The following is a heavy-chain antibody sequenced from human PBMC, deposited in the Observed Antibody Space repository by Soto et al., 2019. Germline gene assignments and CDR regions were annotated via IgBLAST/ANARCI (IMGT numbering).Heavy chain of an antibody. V-gene: IGHV3-7*01. CDR3: ASVKSWAVSP. Sequence: EVQLVESGGGLVQPEGSLRLSCAASGFTFSSYWMSWVRQAPGKGLEWVAHIKQSGSDRYYVDSVRGRFTISRDNAKNSLYLQMNSLRVEDTAMYYCASVKSWAVSPWGQGTLVTVSS. CDR1: GFTFSSYW. J-gene: IGHJ5*02. D-gene: IGHD3-10*01. CDR2: IKQSGSDR.